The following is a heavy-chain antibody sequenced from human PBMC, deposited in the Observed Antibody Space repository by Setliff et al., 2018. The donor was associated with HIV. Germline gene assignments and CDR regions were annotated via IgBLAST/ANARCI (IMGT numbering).Heavy chain of an antibody. CDR1: GFTFSDYG. V-gene: IGHV1-18*01. CDR3: ARELNVRWGSFES. J-gene: IGHJ4*02. Sequence: ASVKVSCKASGFTFSDYGFTWVRQAPGQGLEWMGWISDYNGNTTYGQKFQDRVTMTTDTSTSTAYMELSSLRSEDTAVYYCARELNVRWGSFESWGQGTMVTVSS. CDR2: ISDYNGNT. D-gene: IGHD2-21*01.